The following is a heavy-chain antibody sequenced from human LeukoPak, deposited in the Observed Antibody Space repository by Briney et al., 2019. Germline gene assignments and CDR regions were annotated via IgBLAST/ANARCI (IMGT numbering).Heavy chain of an antibody. Sequence: GGSLRLSCAASGFTFTSYTMTWVRQAPGRGLEWVSSISSSSSYIYYADSVKGRFTNSRDNAKNSLYLQMNSLRAEDTAVYYCARRRTLIVDNGMDVWSQGTTVTVSS. CDR1: GFTFTSYT. CDR2: ISSSSSYI. J-gene: IGHJ6*02. CDR3: ARRRTLIVDNGMDV. V-gene: IGHV3-21*01. D-gene: IGHD3-22*01.